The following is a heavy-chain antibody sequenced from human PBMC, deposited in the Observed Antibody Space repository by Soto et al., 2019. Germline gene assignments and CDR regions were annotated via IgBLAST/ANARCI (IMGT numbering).Heavy chain of an antibody. Sequence: EVQLLESGGGLVQPGGSLRLSCAASGFTFSDAWMSWVRQAPGKGLEWVGLIKKKSDGGTTDYAAPVKGRFTISRDDSKNTVYLQMSSLKTEDTAVYYCRTQWLDWGQGTLVTVSS. V-gene: IGHV3-15*01. J-gene: IGHJ4*02. CDR2: IKKKSDGGTT. CDR3: RTQWLD. D-gene: IGHD6-19*01. CDR1: GFTFSDAW.